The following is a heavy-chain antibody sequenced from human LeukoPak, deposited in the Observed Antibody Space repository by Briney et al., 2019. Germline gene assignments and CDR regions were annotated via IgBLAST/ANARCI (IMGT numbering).Heavy chain of an antibody. CDR1: GFTFSSYA. J-gene: IGHJ6*02. CDR3: ARDRYGDLDYYYGMDV. Sequence: GRSLRLSCAASGFTFSSYAMHWVRQAPGKGLEWVAVIWYDGSNKYYADSVKGRFTISRDNSKNTLYLQMNSLRPEDTAVYYCARDRYGDLDYYYGMDVWGQGATVTVSS. D-gene: IGHD4-17*01. CDR2: IWYDGSNK. V-gene: IGHV3-33*08.